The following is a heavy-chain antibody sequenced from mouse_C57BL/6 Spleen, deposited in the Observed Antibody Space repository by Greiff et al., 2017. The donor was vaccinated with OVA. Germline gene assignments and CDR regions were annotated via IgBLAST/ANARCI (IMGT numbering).Heavy chain of an antibody. V-gene: IGHV2-9-1*01. CDR1: GFSLTSYA. Sequence: QVQLQQSGPGLVAPSQSLSITCTVSGFSLTSYAISWVRQPPGKGLEWLGVIWTGGGTNYNSALKSRLSISKDNSKSQVFLKMNSLQTDDTARYYCARNIGWLLHYWYFDVWGTGTTVTVSS. J-gene: IGHJ1*03. CDR3: ARNIGWLLHYWYFDV. CDR2: IWTGGGT. D-gene: IGHD2-3*01.